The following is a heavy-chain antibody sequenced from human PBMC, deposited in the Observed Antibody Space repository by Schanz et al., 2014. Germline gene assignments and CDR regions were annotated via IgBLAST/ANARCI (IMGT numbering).Heavy chain of an antibody. J-gene: IGHJ6*02. CDR2: INPDSGGT. CDR3: ASDFWRGYSHYYFGLGG. V-gene: IGHV1-2*02. D-gene: IGHD3-3*01. CDR1: GYTLTAYS. Sequence: QVQLVQSGAEVKKPGASVKVSCKASGYTLTAYSMHWVRQAPGQGLEWMGWINPDSGGTNYAQKFQGRVTMTRDMVINPAFMEASRLGSDGSAVYFWASDFWRGYSHYYFGLGGRGQGTTVTVSS.